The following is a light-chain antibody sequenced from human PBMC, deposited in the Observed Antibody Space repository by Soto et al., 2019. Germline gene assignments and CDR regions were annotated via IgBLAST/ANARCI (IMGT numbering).Light chain of an antibody. V-gene: IGKV1-12*01. CDR1: QDISNY. CDR3: QQANSPIT. J-gene: IGKJ5*01. CDR2: ASY. Sequence: DIQMTQSPSAVSASVGGRVNITCRASQDISNYLGWYQQRPGKAPKLLIYASYYLQSGVSSRFSGSGSGADFTLTISSLQPEDSGTYYCQQANSPITFGQGTRVEIK.